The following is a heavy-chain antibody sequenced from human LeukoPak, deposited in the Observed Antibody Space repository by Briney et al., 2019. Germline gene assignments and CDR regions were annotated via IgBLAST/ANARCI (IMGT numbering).Heavy chain of an antibody. CDR3: AREGELRTYYYGSGSYSPPDY. D-gene: IGHD3-10*01. Sequence: GASVKVSCKASGYTFTSYGISWVRQAPGQGLEWMGWISAYNGNTNYAQKLQGRVTMTTDTSTSTAYMELRSLRSDDTAVYYCAREGELRTYYYGSGSYSPPDYWGQGTLVTVSS. CDR1: GYTFTSYG. CDR2: ISAYNGNT. J-gene: IGHJ4*02. V-gene: IGHV1-18*01.